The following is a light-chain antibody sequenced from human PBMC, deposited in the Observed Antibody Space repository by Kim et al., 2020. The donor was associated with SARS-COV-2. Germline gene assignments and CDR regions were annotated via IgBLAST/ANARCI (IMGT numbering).Light chain of an antibody. CDR3: SSYTTSGTVV. Sequence: GQSITISCTGSNSDIGGYNHVSWYKQHPGKAPKLIICDVSDRPSGVSYRFSGSKSGDTASLTISGLQPEDEADYYCSSYTTSGTVVFGGGTKLTVL. V-gene: IGLV2-14*03. CDR1: NSDIGGYNH. CDR2: DVS. J-gene: IGLJ2*01.